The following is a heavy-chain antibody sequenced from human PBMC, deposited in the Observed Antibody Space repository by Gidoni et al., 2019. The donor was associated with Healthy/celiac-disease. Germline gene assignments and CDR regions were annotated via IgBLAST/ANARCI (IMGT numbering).Heavy chain of an antibody. CDR2: ISSSSSYI. Sequence: EVQLVESGGGLVKPGGSLRLSCAASGFPFSSYSMNWVRQAPGKGLEWVSSISSSSSYIYYADSVKGRFTISRDNAKNSLYLQMNSLRAEDTAVYYCAGIVGATHGGYFDYWGQGTLVTVSS. V-gene: IGHV3-21*01. J-gene: IGHJ4*02. D-gene: IGHD1-26*01. CDR1: GFPFSSYS. CDR3: AGIVGATHGGYFDY.